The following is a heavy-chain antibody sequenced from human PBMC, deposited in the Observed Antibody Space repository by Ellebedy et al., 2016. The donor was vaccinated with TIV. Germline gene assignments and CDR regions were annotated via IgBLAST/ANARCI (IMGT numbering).Heavy chain of an antibody. CDR2: IRSKANSYAT. CDR1: GFTFSGSA. V-gene: IGHV3-73*01. D-gene: IGHD6-13*01. CDR3: TRHTAAAGTWGDLD. Sequence: GESLKISCAASGFTFSGSAMHWVRQASGKGLEWVGRIRSKANSYATAYAASVKGRFTISRDDSKNTAYLQMNSLKTEDTAVYYCTRHTAAAGTWGDLDWGQGTLVTVSS. J-gene: IGHJ4*02.